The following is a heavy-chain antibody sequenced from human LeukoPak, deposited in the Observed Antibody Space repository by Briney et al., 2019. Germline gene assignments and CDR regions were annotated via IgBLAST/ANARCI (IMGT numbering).Heavy chain of an antibody. D-gene: IGHD2-2*01. CDR2: INPSGGST. CDR1: GYTFTSYY. CDR3: ARGDCSSTSCRSKSKNWFDP. V-gene: IGHV1-46*01. J-gene: IGHJ5*02. Sequence: ASVKVSCKASGYTFTSYYMHWVRQAPGQGLEWMGIINPSGGSTSYAQKFQGRVTMTRDTSTSTVYMELSSLRSEDTAVYYCARGDCSSTSCRSKSKNWFDPWGQGTLVTVS.